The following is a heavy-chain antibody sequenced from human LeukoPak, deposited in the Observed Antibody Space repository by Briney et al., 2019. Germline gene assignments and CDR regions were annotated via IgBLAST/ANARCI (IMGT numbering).Heavy chain of an antibody. J-gene: IGHJ3*02. CDR2: ISSSSSYI. CDR1: GFTFSSYA. V-gene: IGHV3-21*01. Sequence: GGSLRLSCAASGFTFSSYAMSWVRQAPGKGLEWVSSISSSSSYIYYADSVKGRFTISRDNAKNSLYLQMNSLRAEDTAVYYCARGSVEMATINAFDIWGQGTMVTVSS. CDR3: ARGSVEMATINAFDI. D-gene: IGHD5-24*01.